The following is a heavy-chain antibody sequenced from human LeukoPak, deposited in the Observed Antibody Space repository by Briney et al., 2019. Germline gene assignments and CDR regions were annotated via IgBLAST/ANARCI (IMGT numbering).Heavy chain of an antibody. CDR1: GVSITHY. V-gene: IGHV4-39*01. D-gene: IGHD5-18*01. CDR3: ARLDSYGYAFDY. CDR2: FYYSGNT. Sequence: SETLSLTCTVSGVSITHYWGWIRQPPGKGLEWIGSFYYSGNTYYNPSLKSRVTISVDTSKNQFSLKLSSVTAADTAVYYCARLDSYGYAFDYWGQGTLVTVSS. J-gene: IGHJ4*02.